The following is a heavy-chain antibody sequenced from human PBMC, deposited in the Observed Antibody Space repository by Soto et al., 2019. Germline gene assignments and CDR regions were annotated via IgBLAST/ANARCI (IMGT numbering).Heavy chain of an antibody. Sequence: ASVKVSCKVSGYTLTELSMHWVRQAPGKGLEWMGGFDPEDGETTYAKKFQGRVTMTEDTSTDTAYMELSSLRSEDTAVYYCASDHPRYGGNCLDYWGHGTLVTVSS. V-gene: IGHV1-24*01. CDR3: ASDHPRYGGNCLDY. CDR2: FDPEDGET. D-gene: IGHD2-15*01. J-gene: IGHJ4*01. CDR1: GYTLTELS.